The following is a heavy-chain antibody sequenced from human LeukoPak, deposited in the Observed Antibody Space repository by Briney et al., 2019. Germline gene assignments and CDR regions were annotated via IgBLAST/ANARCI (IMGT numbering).Heavy chain of an antibody. CDR2: IKQDGSEK. CDR3: ARADYYDSSPNLDY. D-gene: IGHD3-22*01. CDR1: RFTFSSYW. J-gene: IGHJ4*02. Sequence: GGSLRLSCAASRFTFSSYWMSWVRQAPGKGLEWVANIKQDGSEKYYVDSVKGRLTISRDNAKNSLYLQMNSLRAEDTAVYYCARADYYDSSPNLDYWGQGTLVTVSS. V-gene: IGHV3-7*01.